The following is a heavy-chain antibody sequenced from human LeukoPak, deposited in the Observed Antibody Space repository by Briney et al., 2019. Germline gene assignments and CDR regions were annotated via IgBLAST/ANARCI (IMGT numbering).Heavy chain of an antibody. Sequence: KASETLSLTCTVSGGSISSYYWSWIRQPPGKGLEWIGYIYYSGSTNYNPSLKSRVTISVDTSKNQFSLKLSSVTAADTAVYYCASSKYYYGSGSYPDYYGMDVWGQGTTVTVSS. CDR1: GGSISSYY. CDR2: IYYSGST. D-gene: IGHD3-10*01. V-gene: IGHV4-59*08. CDR3: ASSKYYYGSGSYPDYYGMDV. J-gene: IGHJ6*02.